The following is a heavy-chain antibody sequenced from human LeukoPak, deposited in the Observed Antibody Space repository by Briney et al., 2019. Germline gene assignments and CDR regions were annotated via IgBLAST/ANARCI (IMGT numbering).Heavy chain of an antibody. V-gene: IGHV3-74*01. CDR2: IKTDGSTT. J-gene: IGHJ4*02. CDR1: GFTFSRSW. D-gene: IGHD2-2*01. Sequence: GGSLRLSCAVSGFTFSRSWMHWVRQAPGKGLVWVSHIKTDGSTTAYADSVKGRFTICRDNAKNTLYLQMNSLRAEDTGVYYCARGNQQLPRPTPDYWGQGTLVTVSS. CDR3: ARGNQQLPRPTPDY.